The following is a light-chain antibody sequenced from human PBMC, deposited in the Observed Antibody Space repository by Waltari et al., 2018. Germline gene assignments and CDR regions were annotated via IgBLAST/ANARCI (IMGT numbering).Light chain of an antibody. CDR2: RNN. CDR1: SPNIGNNH. V-gene: IGLV1-47*01. J-gene: IGLJ3*02. Sequence: QSVMTQPPPASGTPGQRVTTSCSGSSPNIGNNHVYLYQQLPGAAPKLLIYRNNQRPSGVPDRFSVSKSGTSASLAISGLRSEDEADYYCGGWDDSLNGWVFGGGTKLTVL. CDR3: GGWDDSLNGWV.